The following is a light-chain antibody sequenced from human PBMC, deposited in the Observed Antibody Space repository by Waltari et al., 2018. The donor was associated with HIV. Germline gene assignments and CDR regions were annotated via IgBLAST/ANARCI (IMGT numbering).Light chain of an antibody. CDR1: ALPTKY. CDR2: KDT. Sequence: SYELAQPPSVSVSPGQTARIPCSGDALPTKYAYWYQQKPGQAPVLMIYKDTERPSVIPERFSGTSSGTTVTLTIIGVQAEDEADYYCQSADTTAYVVFGGGTKLTVL. J-gene: IGLJ2*01. CDR3: QSADTTAYVV. V-gene: IGLV3-25*03.